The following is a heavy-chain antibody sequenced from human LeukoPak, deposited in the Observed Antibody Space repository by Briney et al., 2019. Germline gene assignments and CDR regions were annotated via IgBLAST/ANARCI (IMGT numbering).Heavy chain of an antibody. CDR2: INTNTGNP. CDR3: ARANYERFTMKPNWFDP. D-gene: IGHD3-22*01. J-gene: IGHJ5*02. CDR1: GYTFTSYA. V-gene: IGHV7-4-1*02. Sequence: GASVKVSCKASGYTFTSYAMNWVRQAPGQGLEWLGWINTNTGNPTYAQGFTGRFVFSLDTSVSTAYLQISSLKAEDTAVYYCARANYERFTMKPNWFDPWGQGTLVTVSS.